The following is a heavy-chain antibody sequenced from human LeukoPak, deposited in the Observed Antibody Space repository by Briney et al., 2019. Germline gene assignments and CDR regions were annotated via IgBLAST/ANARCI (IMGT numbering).Heavy chain of an antibody. J-gene: IGHJ4*02. CDR3: AKSDSSGYYTSPVDY. CDR2: ISYDGSNK. CDR1: GLTFSTYG. Sequence: PGGSLRLSCAASGLTFSTYGMHWVRQAPGKGLEWVAFISYDGSNKYYADSVQGRFSISRDNSKNTLYLQMNSLRAEDTAVYYCAKSDSSGYYTSPVDYWGQGTLVTVSS. V-gene: IGHV3-30*18. D-gene: IGHD3-22*01.